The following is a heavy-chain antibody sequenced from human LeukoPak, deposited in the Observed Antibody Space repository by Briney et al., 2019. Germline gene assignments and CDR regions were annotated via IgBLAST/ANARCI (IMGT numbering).Heavy chain of an antibody. CDR3: ARYSGSYSGFDY. CDR2: IYYSGSI. V-gene: IGHV4-59*08. CDR1: GGSISSYY. D-gene: IGHD1-26*01. Sequence: SETLSLTCTVSGGSISSYYWSWIRQPPGKGLEWIGYIYYSGSINYNPSLKSRVTISVDTSKNQLSLKLRSVTAADTAVYYCARYSGSYSGFDYWGQGTLVTVSS. J-gene: IGHJ4*02.